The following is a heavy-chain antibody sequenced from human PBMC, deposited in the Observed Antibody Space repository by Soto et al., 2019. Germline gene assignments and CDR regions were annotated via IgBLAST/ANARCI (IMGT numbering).Heavy chain of an antibody. D-gene: IGHD3-16*02. V-gene: IGHV4-30-4*01. CDR1: GGSITGGDYY. Sequence: SETLSLTCTVSGGSITGGDYYWSWIRQPPGKGLEWIGYIYYSGDTYYNPSLRSRVTISLDTSNNQFSPKLSSVTAADTAVYYCARVVHAFDIWGQGTMVTVSS. CDR2: IYYSGDT. CDR3: ARVVHAFDI. J-gene: IGHJ3*02.